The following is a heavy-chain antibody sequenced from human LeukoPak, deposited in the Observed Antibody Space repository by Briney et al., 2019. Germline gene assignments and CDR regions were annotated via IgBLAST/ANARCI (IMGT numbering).Heavy chain of an antibody. CDR2: IKPDGSEK. D-gene: IGHD6-19*01. CDR3: ARDQWWQFIAVAITSYFDC. V-gene: IGHV3-7*01. Sequence: GGSLRLSCAASGFTFSTYWMYWVRQAPGKGLEWVANIKPDGSEKHYVDSVKGRFTISRDNAKNALYLQMNSLRAEDTAVYYCARDQWWQFIAVAITSYFDCWGLGTMVTVSS. CDR1: GFTFSTYW. J-gene: IGHJ4*02.